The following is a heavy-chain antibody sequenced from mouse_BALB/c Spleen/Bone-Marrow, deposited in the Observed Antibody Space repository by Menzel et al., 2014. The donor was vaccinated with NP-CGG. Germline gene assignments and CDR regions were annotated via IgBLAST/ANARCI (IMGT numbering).Heavy chain of an antibody. CDR1: GYSFTNYW. CDR3: ARFGNYEGFAY. D-gene: IGHD2-1*01. V-gene: IGHV1-74*01. CDR2: IHPSDSET. J-gene: IGHJ3*01. Sequence: QVRLQQSGAELVRPGASVKLSCKASGYSFTNYWMNWVKQRPGQGLEWIGMIHPSDSETRLNQKFKDKATLTVDKSSSTADMQRSSPTSEDSAVYYCARFGNYEGFAYWGQGTLVTVSA.